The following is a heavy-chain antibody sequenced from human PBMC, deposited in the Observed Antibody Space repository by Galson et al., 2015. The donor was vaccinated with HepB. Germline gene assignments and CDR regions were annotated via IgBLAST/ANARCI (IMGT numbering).Heavy chain of an antibody. CDR3: AGWANHLDAFDI. J-gene: IGHJ3*02. Sequence: SLRLSCAASGFTFSSYGMHWVRQAPGKGLEWVAVISYDGSNKYYADSVKGRFTISRDNSKNTLYLQMNSLRAEDTAVYYCAGWANHLDAFDIWGQGTMVTVSS. CDR1: GFTFSSYG. V-gene: IGHV3-30*03. D-gene: IGHD1-14*01. CDR2: ISYDGSNK.